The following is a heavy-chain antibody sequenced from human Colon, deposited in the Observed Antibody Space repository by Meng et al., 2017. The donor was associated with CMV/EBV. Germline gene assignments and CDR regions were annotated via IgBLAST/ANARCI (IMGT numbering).Heavy chain of an antibody. J-gene: IGHJ4*02. D-gene: IGHD6-19*01. CDR3: ARHLAGTYSPGDY. V-gene: IGHV4-4*02. CDR2: IYHSGAT. CDR1: GGSSSSSNW. Sequence: GSGGSSSSSNWWSWVRRPPGKGLEWIGEIYHSGATNYKPSLKSRVTMSLDKSKNEVSLKLTSVTAADTAVYYCARHLAGTYSPGDYWGQGTLVTVSS.